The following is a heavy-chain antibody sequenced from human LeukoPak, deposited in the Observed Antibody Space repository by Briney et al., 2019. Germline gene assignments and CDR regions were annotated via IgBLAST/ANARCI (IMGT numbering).Heavy chain of an antibody. CDR3: ALGDGDYYYYGMDV. J-gene: IGHJ6*02. D-gene: IGHD3-16*01. CDR1: GGSISSGGYY. Sequence: PSETLSLTCTVSGGSISSGGYYWSWIRQHPGKGLEWIGYIYYSGSTYYNPSLKSRVTISVDTSKNQFSLKLSSVTAADAAVYYCALGDGDYYYYGMDVWGQGTTVTVSS. CDR2: IYYSGST. V-gene: IGHV4-31*03.